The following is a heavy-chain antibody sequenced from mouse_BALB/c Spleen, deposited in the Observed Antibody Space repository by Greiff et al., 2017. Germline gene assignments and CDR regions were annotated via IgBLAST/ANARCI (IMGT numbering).Heavy chain of an antibody. Sequence: EVQLQESGPSLVKPSQTLSLTCSVTGDSITSGYWNWIRKFPGNKLEYMGYISYSGSTYYNPSLKSRISITRDTSKNQYYLQLNSVTTEDTATYYCARYRDYYGSSYAMDYWGQGTSVTVSS. D-gene: IGHD1-1*01. CDR2: ISYSGST. V-gene: IGHV3-8*02. CDR1: GDSITSGY. J-gene: IGHJ4*01. CDR3: ARYRDYYGSSYAMDY.